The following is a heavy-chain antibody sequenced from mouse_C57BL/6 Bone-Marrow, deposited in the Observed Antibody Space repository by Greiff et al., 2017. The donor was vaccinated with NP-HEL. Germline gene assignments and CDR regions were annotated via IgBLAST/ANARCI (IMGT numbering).Heavy chain of an antibody. CDR3: ARSLYYYGSSRFDY. Sequence: VQLQQPGAELVKPGASVKLSCKASGYTFTSYWMHWVKQRPGQGLEWIGMIHPNSGSTNYNEKFKSKATLTVDKSSSTAYMQLSSLTSEDSAVYYCARSLYYYGSSRFDYWGQGTTLTVSS. CDR2: IHPNSGST. CDR1: GYTFTSYW. J-gene: IGHJ2*01. V-gene: IGHV1-64*01. D-gene: IGHD1-1*01.